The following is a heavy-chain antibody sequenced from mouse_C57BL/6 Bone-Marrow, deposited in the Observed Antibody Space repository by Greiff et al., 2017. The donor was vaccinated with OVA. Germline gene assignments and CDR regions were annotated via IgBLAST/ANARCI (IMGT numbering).Heavy chain of an antibody. D-gene: IGHD1-1*01. CDR1: GFNIKDDY. J-gene: IGHJ3*01. Sequence: VHVKQSGAELVRPGASVKLSCTASGFNIKDDYMHWVKQRPEQGLEWIGWIDPENGDTEYASKFQGKATITADTSSNTAYLQLSSLTSEDTAVYYCTTYVSSGGFAYWGQGTLVTVSA. CDR2: IDPENGDT. CDR3: TTYVSSGGFAY. V-gene: IGHV14-4*01.